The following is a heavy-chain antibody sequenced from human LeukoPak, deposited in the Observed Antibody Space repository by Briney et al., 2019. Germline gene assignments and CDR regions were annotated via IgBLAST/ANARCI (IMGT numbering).Heavy chain of an antibody. Sequence: SETLSLTRTVSGGSISSSSYYWGWIRQPPGKGLEWIGSIYYSGSTYYNPSLKSRVTISVDTSKNQFSLKLSSVTAADTAVYYCARRYYYYYYMDVWGEGTTVTVSS. CDR3: ARRYYYYYYMDV. V-gene: IGHV4-39*01. J-gene: IGHJ6*03. CDR2: IYYSGST. CDR1: GGSISSSSYY.